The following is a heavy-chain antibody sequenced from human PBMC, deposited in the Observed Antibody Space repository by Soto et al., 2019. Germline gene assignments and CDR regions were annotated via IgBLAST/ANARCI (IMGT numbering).Heavy chain of an antibody. D-gene: IGHD2-21*02. CDR1: GYTFTSYV. CDR3: ASERGIVVVTAVGYGMDV. V-gene: IGHV1-18*01. CDR2: LSAFNGDT. J-gene: IGHJ6*02. Sequence: WASEKVSCKASGYTFTSYVISWVGPAPGQGREWMGWLSAFNGDTNYAQKLQGRVTMNTDTSTSTAFMELRSLRSDDTAVYYCASERGIVVVTAVGYGMDVWGQGTTVTVSS.